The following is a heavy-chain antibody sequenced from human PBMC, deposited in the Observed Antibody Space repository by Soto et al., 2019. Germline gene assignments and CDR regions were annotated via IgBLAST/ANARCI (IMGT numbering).Heavy chain of an antibody. V-gene: IGHV3-21*01. Sequence: LRLSCEGSGFTFSSYSMNWVRQAPGKGLEWVSSISGSGGYIYYADSVKGRFTISRDNTKNSLYLQMTSLRDEDTALYYCARDRQSTPWYAADYWGQGSLVTVSS. J-gene: IGHJ4*02. CDR3: ARDRQSTPWYAADY. D-gene: IGHD6-13*01. CDR1: GFTFSSYS. CDR2: ISGSGGYI.